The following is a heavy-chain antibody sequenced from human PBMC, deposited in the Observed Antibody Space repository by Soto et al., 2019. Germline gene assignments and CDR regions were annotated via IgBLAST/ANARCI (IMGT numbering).Heavy chain of an antibody. Sequence: PGGSLRLSCAASGFTFSNAWMNWVCQAPGKGLEWVGRIKSKTDGGTTDYAAPVKGRFTISRDDSKNTLYLQMNSLKTEDTAVYYCTTRYYYDSSWDVWGQGTTVTVSS. V-gene: IGHV3-15*07. D-gene: IGHD3-22*01. J-gene: IGHJ6*02. CDR2: IKSKTDGGTT. CDR1: GFTFSNAW. CDR3: TTRYYYDSSWDV.